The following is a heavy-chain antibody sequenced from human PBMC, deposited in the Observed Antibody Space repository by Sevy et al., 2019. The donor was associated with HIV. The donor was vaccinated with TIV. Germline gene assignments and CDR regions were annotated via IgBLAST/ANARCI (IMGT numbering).Heavy chain of an antibody. CDR1: GFTFSSYE. D-gene: IGHD2-15*01. CDR2: ISSSGSTI. J-gene: IGHJ4*02. Sequence: GGSLRLSCAASGFTFSSYEMNWVHQAPGKGLEWVSYISSSGSTIYYADSVKGRFTISRDNAKNSLYLQMNSLRAEDTAVYYCARDGRTYCSGGSCYRVDFDYWGQGTLVTVSS. CDR3: ARDGRTYCSGGSCYRVDFDY. V-gene: IGHV3-48*03.